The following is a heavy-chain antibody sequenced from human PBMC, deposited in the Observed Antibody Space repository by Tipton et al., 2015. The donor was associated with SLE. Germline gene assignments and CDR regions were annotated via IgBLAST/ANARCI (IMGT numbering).Heavy chain of an antibody. J-gene: IGHJ4*02. CDR1: GFTFNAYT. CDR3: VRIIAAGEDY. D-gene: IGHD5-12*01. Sequence: SLRLSCAASGFTFNAYTMNWVRQAPGKGLEWVSSISSSSTYISYADSVKGRFTISRDNPKRSLYLHMNSLRADDTAVYYCVRIIAAGEDYWGQGTLVTVSS. CDR2: ISSSSTYI. V-gene: IGHV3-21*01.